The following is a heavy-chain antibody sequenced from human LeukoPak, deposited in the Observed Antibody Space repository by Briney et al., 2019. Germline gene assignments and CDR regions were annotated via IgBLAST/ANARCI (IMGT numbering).Heavy chain of an antibody. V-gene: IGHV1-8*01. CDR1: GYTFTSYD. D-gene: IGHD3-3*01. Sequence: ASVKVSCKASGYTFTSYDINWVRQATGQGLEWMGWMNPNSGNTGYAQKFQGRVTMTRNTSISTAYMELSSLRSEDTAVYYCARDESTYDFWSGYYDYYYYYGMDVWGQGTTVTVSS. J-gene: IGHJ6*02. CDR3: ARDESTYDFWSGYYDYYYYYGMDV. CDR2: MNPNSGNT.